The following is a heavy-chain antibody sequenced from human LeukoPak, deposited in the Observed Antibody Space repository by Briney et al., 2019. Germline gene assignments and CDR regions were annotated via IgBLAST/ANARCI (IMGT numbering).Heavy chain of an antibody. Sequence: PSETLSLTCTVSGGSITSYYWSWIRQPPGKGLEWIGYIYYSGSTNYNPSLKSRVTISVDTSKNQFSLKLSSVTAADTAVYYCARRDGYNLAYYFDYWGQGTLVTVSS. CDR2: IYYSGST. V-gene: IGHV4-59*01. J-gene: IGHJ4*02. D-gene: IGHD5-24*01. CDR1: GGSITSYY. CDR3: ARRDGYNLAYYFDY.